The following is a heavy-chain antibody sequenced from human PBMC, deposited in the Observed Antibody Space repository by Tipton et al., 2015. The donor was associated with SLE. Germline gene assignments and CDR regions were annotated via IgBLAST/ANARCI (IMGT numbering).Heavy chain of an antibody. J-gene: IGHJ4*02. Sequence: SLRLSCAASGFTFSSYWMHWVRQVPGKGLEWVSDFSDGGSSTYYADSVKGRFTISRDNSKNMLYLQMNSLRVEDTAVYYCAKGGTGKFDYWGQGTLVTVSS. V-gene: IGHV3-23*01. CDR2: FSDGGSST. CDR3: AKGGTGKFDY. CDR1: GFTFSSYW. D-gene: IGHD7-27*01.